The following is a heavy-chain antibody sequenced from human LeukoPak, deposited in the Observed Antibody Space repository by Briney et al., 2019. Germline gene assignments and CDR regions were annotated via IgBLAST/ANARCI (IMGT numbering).Heavy chain of an antibody. J-gene: IGHJ4*02. CDR1: AYSVNSGMF. V-gene: IGHV4-38-2*01. D-gene: IGHD1-1*01. Sequence: SETLSLTCAVSAYSVNSGMFWGWIRQPPGKGLEWVATIYHNRITHYNTSLKSRVTISVDTSKNQFSLKMSSVTASDTAVYCCARGVALSDHGILDSWGQGTLATVSS. CDR2: IYHNRIT. CDR3: ARGVALSDHGILDS.